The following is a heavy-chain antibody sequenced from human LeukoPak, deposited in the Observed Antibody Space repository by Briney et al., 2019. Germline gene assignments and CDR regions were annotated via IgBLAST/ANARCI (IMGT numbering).Heavy chain of an antibody. CDR1: GGSISSYY. CDR2: IYYSGST. V-gene: IGHV4-39*01. J-gene: IGHJ3*02. CDR3: ALGVAEDVLDI. Sequence: SETLSLTCTVSGGSISSYYWGWIRQPPGKGLEWIGSIYYSGSTYYNPSLKSRVTIFVDTSKNQFSLKLSSVTAADTAVYYCALGVAEDVLDIWGQGTMVTVSS.